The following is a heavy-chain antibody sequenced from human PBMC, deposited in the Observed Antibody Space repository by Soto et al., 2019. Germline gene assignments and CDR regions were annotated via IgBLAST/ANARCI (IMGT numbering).Heavy chain of an antibody. D-gene: IGHD2-8*01. J-gene: IGHJ4*02. Sequence: HPGGSLRLSCAASGFTFSPYEMSWVRQAPGKGLEWISYISSSGSTIHYADSVKGRFSISRDNAKKSLFLQMNSLRAEDTAVYYCVREAPCSNGVCQVDYWGRGTLVTVSS. CDR1: GFTFSPYE. V-gene: IGHV3-48*03. CDR3: VREAPCSNGVCQVDY. CDR2: ISSSGSTI.